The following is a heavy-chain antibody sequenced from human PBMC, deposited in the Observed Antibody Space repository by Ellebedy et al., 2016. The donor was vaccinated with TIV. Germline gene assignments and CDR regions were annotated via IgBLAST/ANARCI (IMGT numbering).Heavy chain of an antibody. CDR3: ARDLTGDPLCYFDY. D-gene: IGHD7-27*01. CDR2: INPNSGGT. Sequence: ASVKVSCKASGYTFTGYYMHWVRQAPGQGLEWMGWINPNSGGTNYAQKFQGRVTMTRDTSISTAYMELSRLRSDDTAVYYCARDLTGDPLCYFDYWGQGTLVTVSS. J-gene: IGHJ4*02. CDR1: GYTFTGYY. V-gene: IGHV1-2*02.